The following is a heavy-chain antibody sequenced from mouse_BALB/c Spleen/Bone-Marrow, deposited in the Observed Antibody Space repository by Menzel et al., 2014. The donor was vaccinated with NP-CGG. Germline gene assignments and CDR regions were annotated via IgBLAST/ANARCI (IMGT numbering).Heavy chain of an antibody. J-gene: IGHJ3*01. CDR3: ARYYYGSSLFAY. V-gene: IGHV14-3*02. D-gene: IGHD1-1*01. CDR2: IDPANGNT. Sequence: EVKLQESGAELVKPGASVKLSCTASGFNIKDTYMYWVKQRPEQGLEWIGRIDPANGNTKYDPKFQDKATITADTSSNTAYLQLSSLTSEDTAVYYCARYYYGSSLFAYWGQGTLVTLSA. CDR1: GFNIKDTY.